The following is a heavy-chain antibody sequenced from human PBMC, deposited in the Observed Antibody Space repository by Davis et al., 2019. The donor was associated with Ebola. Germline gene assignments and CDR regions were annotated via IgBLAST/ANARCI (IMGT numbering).Heavy chain of an antibody. D-gene: IGHD3-10*01. CDR1: GGSIGRYY. V-gene: IGHV4-59*01. CDR3: ARQEFSWFDP. J-gene: IGHJ5*02. Sequence: SETLSLTCTVSGGSIGRYYWTWIRQPPGKGLEWIGYTYNSGSTNYNPSLKSRVTISVDTSKNQFSLKLSSVTAADTAVYYCARQEFSWFDPWGQGTLVTVSS. CDR2: TYNSGST.